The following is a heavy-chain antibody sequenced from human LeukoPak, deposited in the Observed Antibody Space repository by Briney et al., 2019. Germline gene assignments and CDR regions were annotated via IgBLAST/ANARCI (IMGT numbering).Heavy chain of an antibody. J-gene: IGHJ3*02. V-gene: IGHV4-4*07. Sequence: PSETLSLTCTVSGGSISSYYWSWIRQPAGKGLEWIGRIYTSGSTNYNPSLKSRVTISVDTSKNQFSLKLSSVTAADTAVYYCARDRGPGYYDFWSGYPKVGAFDIWGQGTMVTVSS. CDR1: GGSISSYY. D-gene: IGHD3-3*01. CDR3: ARDRGPGYYDFWSGYPKVGAFDI. CDR2: IYTSGST.